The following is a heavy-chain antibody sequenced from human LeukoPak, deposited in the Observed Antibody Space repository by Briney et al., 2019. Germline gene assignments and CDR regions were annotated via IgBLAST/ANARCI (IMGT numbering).Heavy chain of an antibody. Sequence: GGSLRLSCAASGFTSSSYEMNWVRQAPGKGLEWVSYISSSGSTIYYADSVKGRFTISRDNAKNSLYLQMNSLRAEDTAVYYCARATYVWGSYRANWFDPWGQGTLVTVSS. V-gene: IGHV3-48*03. CDR1: GFTSSSYE. D-gene: IGHD3-16*02. CDR3: ARATYVWGSYRANWFDP. J-gene: IGHJ5*02. CDR2: ISSSGSTI.